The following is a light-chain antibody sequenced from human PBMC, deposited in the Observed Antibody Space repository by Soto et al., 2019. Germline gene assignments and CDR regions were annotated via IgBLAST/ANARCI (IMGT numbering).Light chain of an antibody. CDR3: QQYYSYPRT. CDR2: AAS. V-gene: IGKV1-8*01. CDR1: QGISSY. Sequence: AIRMTQSPSSLSASTGDRVTITCRASQGISSYLAWYQQRPGKAPKLLIYAASTFQSGVPSRFSGSGSGTDFTLTISCLQSEDFATYYCQQYYSYPRTFGQGTKVYIK. J-gene: IGKJ1*01.